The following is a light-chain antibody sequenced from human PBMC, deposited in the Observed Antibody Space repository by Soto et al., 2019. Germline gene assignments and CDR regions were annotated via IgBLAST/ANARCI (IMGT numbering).Light chain of an antibody. CDR3: AAWDDRLKGVV. CDR2: YDD. Sequence: QSVLTQPPSVSQAPRQRVTISCSGSSSNIGNNAVNWYQHLPGKPPKLLIYYDDVLPSGVSDRFSGSKSGTSASLAISGLQSEDEADYYCAAWDDRLKGVVFGGGTKVTVL. V-gene: IGLV1-36*01. J-gene: IGLJ3*02. CDR1: SSNIGNNA.